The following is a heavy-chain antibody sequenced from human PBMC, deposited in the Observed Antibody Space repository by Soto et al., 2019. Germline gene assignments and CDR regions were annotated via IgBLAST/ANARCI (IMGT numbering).Heavy chain of an antibody. V-gene: IGHV3-74*01. CDR3: ARLPNKSPQN. CDR1: GFTFSSYW. Sequence: EVQLVESGGGLVQPGGSLRLSCAASGFTFSSYWMNWFRQSPGKGLVWVPSISTDASSTSYADPVKGRFTISRDNAKNTLYLQMNSVRAEDTAVYYCARLPNKSPQNWGQGTLVIVSP. D-gene: IGHD2-8*01. J-gene: IGHJ1*01. CDR2: ISTDASST.